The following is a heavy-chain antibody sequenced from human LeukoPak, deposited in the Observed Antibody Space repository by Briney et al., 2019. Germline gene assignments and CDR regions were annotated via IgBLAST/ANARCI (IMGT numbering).Heavy chain of an antibody. CDR2: IYYSGST. Sequence: SGTLSLTCTVSGGSISSYYWSWIRQPPGEGLEWIGYIYYSGSTNYNPSLKSRVTISVDTSKNQFSLKVSSVTAADTAVYYCARRTGYYDGFDYWGQGTLVTVSS. D-gene: IGHD3/OR15-3a*01. V-gene: IGHV4-59*01. CDR3: ARRTGYYDGFDY. CDR1: GGSISSYY. J-gene: IGHJ4*02.